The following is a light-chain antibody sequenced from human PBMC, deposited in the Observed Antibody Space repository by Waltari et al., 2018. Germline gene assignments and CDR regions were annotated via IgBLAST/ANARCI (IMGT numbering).Light chain of an antibody. CDR2: GAS. CDR3: QQYNNWPAIT. CDR1: QSVSSN. V-gene: IGKV3-15*01. J-gene: IGKJ5*01. Sequence: EIVMTQAPVTLSVSPGERATLSCRPSQSVSSNLVWYQHKPCQAPRLLIYGASTRATGFPDMFSGSGSGTEFTLTISSLHSEDFAVYYCQQYNNWPAITFGQGTRLEIK.